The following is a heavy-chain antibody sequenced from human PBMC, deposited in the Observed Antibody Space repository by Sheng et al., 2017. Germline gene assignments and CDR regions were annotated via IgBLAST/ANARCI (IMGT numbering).Heavy chain of an antibody. CDR2: ITNSGAST. V-gene: IGHV3-23*04. J-gene: IGHJ4*02. CDR1: GFTFGAFA. Sequence: EVQLVESGGDLVQPGGSLRLSCTASGFTFGAFAMTWVRQAPGKGLEWVSSITNSGASTYYADSVRGRFSISRDNSKSTMSLQMNSLRADDTAIYYCAKPRVMDTIKGSSDYWGQGALVTVSS. CDR3: AKPRVMDTIKGSSDY. D-gene: IGHD5-12*01.